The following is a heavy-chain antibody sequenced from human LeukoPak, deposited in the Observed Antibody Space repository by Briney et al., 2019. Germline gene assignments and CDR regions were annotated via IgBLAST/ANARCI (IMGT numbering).Heavy chain of an antibody. J-gene: IGHJ4*02. D-gene: IGHD3-10*01. CDR1: AFTFTSYG. CDR2: IRYDGSNK. CDR3: AKEAYGSGEKMADY. V-gene: IGHV3-30*02. Sequence: GGSLRLSCAASAFTFTSYGLHWVRQAPGKGLEWVSFIRYDGSNKYYADYVKGRFIISRDNSKNTLYLQMNSLRVEDTAVYYCAKEAYGSGEKMADYWGQGTLVTVSS.